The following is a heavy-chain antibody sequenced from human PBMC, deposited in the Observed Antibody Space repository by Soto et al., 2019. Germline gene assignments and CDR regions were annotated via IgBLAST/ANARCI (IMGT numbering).Heavy chain of an antibody. CDR3: ARQVTGTTLRSDYYYYGMDV. CDR2: TYPGDSDT. V-gene: IGHV5-51*01. CDR1: GYSFTSYW. J-gene: IGHJ6*02. Sequence: GESLKISCKGSGYSFTSYWIGWVRQMPGKGLEWMGITYPGDSDTRYSPSFQGQVTISADKSISTAYLQWSSLKASDTAMYYCARQVTGTTLRSDYYYYGMDVWGQGTTVTVSS. D-gene: IGHD1-7*01.